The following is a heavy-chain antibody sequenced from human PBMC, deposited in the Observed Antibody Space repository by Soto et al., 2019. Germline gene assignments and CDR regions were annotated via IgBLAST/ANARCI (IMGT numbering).Heavy chain of an antibody. D-gene: IGHD3-22*01. Sequence: ASVKVSCKASGYTFTSYGISWVRQAPGQGLEWMGWISAYNGNTNYAQKLQGRVTMTTDTSTSTAYMELRSLRSDDTAVYYCARGKGTLVVIEGDYFDYWGQGTLVTVSS. CDR3: ARGKGTLVVIEGDYFDY. J-gene: IGHJ4*02. V-gene: IGHV1-18*01. CDR1: GYTFTSYG. CDR2: ISAYNGNT.